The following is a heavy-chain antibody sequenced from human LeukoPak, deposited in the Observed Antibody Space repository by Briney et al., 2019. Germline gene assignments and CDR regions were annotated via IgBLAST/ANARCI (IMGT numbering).Heavy chain of an antibody. CDR2: ISYDGSNK. Sequence: GSLRLSCAASGFTFSSYAMHWVRQAPGKGLEWVAVISYDGSNKYYADSVKGRFTISRDNSKNSLYLQMNSLRAEDTAVYYCARGPRYCSSTSCYDAFDIWGQGTMVTVSS. D-gene: IGHD2-2*01. V-gene: IGHV3-30*04. J-gene: IGHJ3*02. CDR1: GFTFSSYA. CDR3: ARGPRYCSSTSCYDAFDI.